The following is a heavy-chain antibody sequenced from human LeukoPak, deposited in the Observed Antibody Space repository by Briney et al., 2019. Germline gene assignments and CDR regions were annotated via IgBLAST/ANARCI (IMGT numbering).Heavy chain of an antibody. V-gene: IGHV3-30*04. CDR1: GFTFSSYA. J-gene: IGHJ6*04. D-gene: IGHD2-2*01. CDR3: ARDPTIVVVPCGMDV. CDR2: ISYDGSNK. Sequence: PGGSLRLSCAASGFTFSSYAMHWVRQAPGKGLEWVAVISYDGSNKYYADSVKGRFTISRDNSKNTLYLQMNSLRAEDTAVYYCARDPTIVVVPCGMDVWGKGTMVTVSS.